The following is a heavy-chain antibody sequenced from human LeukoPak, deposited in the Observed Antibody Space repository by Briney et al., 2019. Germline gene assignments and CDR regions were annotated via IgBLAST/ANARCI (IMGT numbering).Heavy chain of an antibody. CDR2: IYYSGST. Sequence: SETLSLTCTVSGGSISSSSYYWGWIRQPPGKGLEWIGSIYYSGSTYYNPSLKSRVTISVDTSKNQFSLKLSSVTAADTAVYYCVRLEYSYRSPTVFYFDYWGQGTLVTVSS. J-gene: IGHJ4*02. V-gene: IGHV4-39*01. CDR1: GGSISSSSYY. CDR3: VRLEYSYRSPTVFYFDY. D-gene: IGHD5-18*01.